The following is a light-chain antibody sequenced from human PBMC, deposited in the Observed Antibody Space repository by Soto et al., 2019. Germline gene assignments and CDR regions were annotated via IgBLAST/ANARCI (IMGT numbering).Light chain of an antibody. V-gene: IGLV2-8*01. Sequence: QSVLTQPPSASGFPGQSVTISCTGTSSDVGYYDYVSWYQQHPGKAPKLVIYEVTKRPSGVPDRVSASKSGNTASLTVSGLRAEDEADYYCQSYDTTLSGVVFGGGTKLTVL. CDR2: EVT. CDR3: QSYDTTLSGVV. J-gene: IGLJ2*01. CDR1: SSDVGYYDY.